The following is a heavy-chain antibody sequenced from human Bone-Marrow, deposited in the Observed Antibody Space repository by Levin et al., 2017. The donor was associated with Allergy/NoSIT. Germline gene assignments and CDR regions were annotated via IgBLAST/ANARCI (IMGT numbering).Heavy chain of an antibody. V-gene: IGHV3-15*07. J-gene: IGHJ2*01. CDR2: IKSKTDGGTT. D-gene: IGHD3-22*01. Sequence: GGSLRLSCAASGFTFSNAWMNWVRQAPGKGLEWVGRIKSKTDGGTTDYAAPVKGRFTISRDDSKNTLYLQMNSLKTEDTAVYYCTTKGYYYDSSGYYYVYFDLWGRGTLVTVSS. CDR3: TTKGYYYDSSGYYYVYFDL. CDR1: GFTFSNAW.